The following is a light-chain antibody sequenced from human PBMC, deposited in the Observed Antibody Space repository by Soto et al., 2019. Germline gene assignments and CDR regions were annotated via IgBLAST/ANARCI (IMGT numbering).Light chain of an antibody. CDR2: DVS. CDR3: SSYTSSSTLYV. V-gene: IGLV2-14*01. CDR1: SSDVGGYNY. Sequence: QSALTQPASLSGSPGQSITISCTGTSSDVGGYNYVSWYQQHPGKAPKLMIYDVSNRPSGVSNRFSGSTSGNTASLTISGLQAEDEADYYCSSYTSSSTLYVFGTGSKVTVL. J-gene: IGLJ1*01.